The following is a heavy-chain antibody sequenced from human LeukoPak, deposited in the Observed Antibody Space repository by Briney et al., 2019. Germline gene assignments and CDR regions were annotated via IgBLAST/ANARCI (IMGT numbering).Heavy chain of an antibody. D-gene: IGHD6-6*01. V-gene: IGHV3-33*01. CDR1: GFTFSSYG. CDR2: IWYDGSNK. J-gene: IGHJ6*03. Sequence: GGSLTLSCAASGFTFSSYGMHWVRQAPGKGLEWVAVIWYDGSNKYYADSVKGRFTISRDNSKNTLYLQMNSLRAEDTAVYYCARRGEYSSSSGVYYYYYMDVWGKGTTVTVSS. CDR3: ARRGEYSSSSGVYYYYYMDV.